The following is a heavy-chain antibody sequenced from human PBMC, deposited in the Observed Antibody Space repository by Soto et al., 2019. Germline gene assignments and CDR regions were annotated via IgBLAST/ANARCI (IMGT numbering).Heavy chain of an antibody. D-gene: IGHD2-2*01. CDR1: GFSLSTSGVG. V-gene: IGHV2-5*01. CDR3: AHSGTVVVPISEGINLYFDL. CDR2: IYWNDDK. J-gene: IGHJ2*01. Sequence: QITLKESGPTLVKPTQTLTLTCTFSGFSLSTSGVGVGWIRQPPGKALEWLAIIYWNDDKRYSPSLKSRLTITKDTSKNQVVLTMTNMDPVDTATYHCAHSGTVVVPISEGINLYFDLWGRGTLVTVSS.